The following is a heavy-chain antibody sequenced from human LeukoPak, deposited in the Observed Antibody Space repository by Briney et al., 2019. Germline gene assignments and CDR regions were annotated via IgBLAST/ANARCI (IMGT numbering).Heavy chain of an antibody. D-gene: IGHD2-15*01. V-gene: IGHV4-39*01. CDR3: ARRYCSGGSCPGGYFQH. Sequence: SETLSLTCTVSGGSISSSSYFWGWIRQPPGKGLEWIGSIYYSGSTYYNPPLKSRVTISVDTSKNQFSLKLSSVTAADTAVYYCARRYCSGGSCPGGYFQHWGQGTLVSVSS. J-gene: IGHJ1*01. CDR1: GGSISSSSYF. CDR2: IYYSGST.